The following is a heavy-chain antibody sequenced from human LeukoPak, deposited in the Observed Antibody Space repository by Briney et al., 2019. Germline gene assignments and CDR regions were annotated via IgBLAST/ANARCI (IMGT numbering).Heavy chain of an antibody. CDR3: ARDRTLLTGYYRYYYYYMDV. J-gene: IGHJ6*03. Sequence: SETLSLTCTVSGGSISSYYWSWIRQPAGKGLEWIGRIYTSGSTNYNPSLKSRVTMSVDTSKNQFSLKLSSVTAADTAVYYCARDRTLLTGYYRYYYYYMDVWGKGTTVTVSS. CDR1: GGSISSYY. D-gene: IGHD3-9*01. CDR2: IYTSGST. V-gene: IGHV4-4*07.